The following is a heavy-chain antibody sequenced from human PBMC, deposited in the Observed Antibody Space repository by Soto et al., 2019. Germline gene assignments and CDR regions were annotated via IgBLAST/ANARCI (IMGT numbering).Heavy chain of an antibody. V-gene: IGHV3-73*01. J-gene: IGHJ5*01. Sequence: GGSLRLSCAASGFTFSGIAMHWVRQASGKGLEWVGRIRSKSNYYATTYAASVKGRFTVSRDDSKNTAYLQMDNLKSEDTAVYYCAASGNDKFVDSWGQGILVTVSS. CDR3: AASGNDKFVDS. CDR1: GFTFSGIA. CDR2: IRSKSNYYAT. D-gene: IGHD3-22*01.